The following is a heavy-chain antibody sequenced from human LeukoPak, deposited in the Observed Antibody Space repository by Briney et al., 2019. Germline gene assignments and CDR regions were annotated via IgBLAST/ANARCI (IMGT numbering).Heavy chain of an antibody. CDR2: IRYDGSNK. J-gene: IGHJ6*03. Sequence: GGSLRLSCAASGFTFSSYGMHWVRQAPGKGLEWVAFIRYDGSNKYYADSVKGRFTISRDNSKNTLYLQMNSLRAEDTAVYYCAREVRGYSYGSTDYYYYYMDVWGKGTTVTVSS. V-gene: IGHV3-30*02. D-gene: IGHD5-18*01. CDR3: AREVRGYSYGSTDYYYYYMDV. CDR1: GFTFSSYG.